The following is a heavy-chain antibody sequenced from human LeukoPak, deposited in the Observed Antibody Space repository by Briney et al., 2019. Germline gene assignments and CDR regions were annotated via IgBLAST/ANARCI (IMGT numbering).Heavy chain of an antibody. CDR3: ARGVGEYYLDY. D-gene: IGHD3-10*01. J-gene: IGHJ4*02. CDR2: IHYSGST. Sequence: SETLSLTCTVSGGSISSYYWSWIRQPPGKGLEWIAYIHYSGSTNYNPSLKSRVTISVDTSKNQFSLKLSSVTAADTAVYYCARGVGEYYLDYWGQGTLVTVSS. V-gene: IGHV4-59*01. CDR1: GGSISSYY.